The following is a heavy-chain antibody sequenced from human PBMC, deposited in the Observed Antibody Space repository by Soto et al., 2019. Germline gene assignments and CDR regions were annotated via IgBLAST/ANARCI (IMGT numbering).Heavy chain of an antibody. CDR3: ARDPRYCSGGSCTCFDY. CDR1: GYTFTSYY. CDR2: INPSGGST. J-gene: IGHJ4*02. Sequence: ASVKVSCKASGYTFTSYYMHWVRQAPGQGLEWMGIINPSGGSTSYAQKFQGRVTMTRDTSTSTVYMELSSLRSEDTAVYYCARDPRYCSGGSCTCFDYWGQGTLVTVSS. V-gene: IGHV1-46*03. D-gene: IGHD2-15*01.